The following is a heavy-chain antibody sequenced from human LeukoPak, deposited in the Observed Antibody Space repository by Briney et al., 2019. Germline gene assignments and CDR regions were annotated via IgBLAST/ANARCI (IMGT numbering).Heavy chain of an antibody. CDR3: ARAVTGYHGFDI. D-gene: IGHD3-16*02. V-gene: IGHV4-31*03. CDR1: GGSISSGNYY. CDR2: IYYSGTT. J-gene: IGHJ3*02. Sequence: SESLTLTCSVSGGSISSGNYYCSWIRQHPGKGLEWIGSIYYSGTTSYTPSLKSRVSISVETSKNQFSLRLSSVTAADTAVYYCARAVTGYHGFDIWGQGTMVTVSS.